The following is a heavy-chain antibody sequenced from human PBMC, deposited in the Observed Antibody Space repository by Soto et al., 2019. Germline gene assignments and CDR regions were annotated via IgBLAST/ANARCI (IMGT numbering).Heavy chain of an antibody. D-gene: IGHD2-15*01. CDR1: EGTFRSYA. CDR3: ARDEDGSRKGDY. V-gene: IGHV1-69*12. CDR2: IIPIFGTA. J-gene: IGHJ4*02. Sequence: QVQLVQSGAEVKKPGSSVKASCKASEGTFRSYAISWVRKAPGKGLEWMGGIIPIFGTANYAQKFQGRVTITADESTSTAYMELSSLRSEDTAVYYCARDEDGSRKGDYWGQGTLVTVSS.